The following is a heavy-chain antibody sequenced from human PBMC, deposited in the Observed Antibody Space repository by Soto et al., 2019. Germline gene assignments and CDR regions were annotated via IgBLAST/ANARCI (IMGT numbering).Heavy chain of an antibody. Sequence: SETLSLTCAVSGGSFSGYYWTWIRQIPGKGLEWIGEINQSGNTKYNPSLMSRVTMSVDTSRNQFSLKLRSVTAADTAVYYCARGGGVNVVVPAAITGGMDVCGQGTTVTVSS. D-gene: IGHD2-2*02. J-gene: IGHJ6*02. CDR2: INQSGNT. CDR3: ARGGGVNVVVPAAITGGMDV. V-gene: IGHV4-34*01. CDR1: GGSFSGYY.